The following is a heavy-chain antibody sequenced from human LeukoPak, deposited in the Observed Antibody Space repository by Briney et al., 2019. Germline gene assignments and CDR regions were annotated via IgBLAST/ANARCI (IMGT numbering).Heavy chain of an antibody. CDR1: GGSISGYY. J-gene: IGHJ2*01. CDR3: AGEYYYDSSGYYSGWYFDL. CDR2: IYTSGST. D-gene: IGHD3-22*01. Sequence: KPSETLSLTCTVSGGSISGYYWSWIRQPAGKGLEWIGRIYTSGSTNYNPSLKSRVTMSVDTSKNQFSLKLSSVTAADTAVYYCAGEYYYDSSGYYSGWYFDLWGRGTLVTVSS. V-gene: IGHV4-4*07.